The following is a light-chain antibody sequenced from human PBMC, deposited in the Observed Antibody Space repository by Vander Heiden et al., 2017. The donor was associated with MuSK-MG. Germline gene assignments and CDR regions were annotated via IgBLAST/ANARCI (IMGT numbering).Light chain of an antibody. CDR3: QQRSNWLT. V-gene: IGKV3-11*01. Sequence: IVLSQSPATLSLSPGERATLSCRASQSVSSYLAWYQQKPGQAPRLLIYDASNRATGIPARFSGSESGTDFTLTISSLKAEDFAVDYCQQRSNWLTFGGGTKVEIK. J-gene: IGKJ4*01. CDR2: DAS. CDR1: QSVSSY.